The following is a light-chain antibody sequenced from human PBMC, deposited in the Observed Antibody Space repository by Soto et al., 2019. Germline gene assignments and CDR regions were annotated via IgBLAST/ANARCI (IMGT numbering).Light chain of an antibody. J-gene: IGKJ5*01. V-gene: IGKV3-11*01. CDR1: QSVSSY. CDR3: QQRSNWPPIT. Sequence: LSPGERATLSFRASQSVSSYLAWYQQKPGQAPRLLIYDASNRATGIPARFSGSGSGTDFTLTINSLEPEDFAIYYCQQRSNWPPITFGQGTRLEL. CDR2: DAS.